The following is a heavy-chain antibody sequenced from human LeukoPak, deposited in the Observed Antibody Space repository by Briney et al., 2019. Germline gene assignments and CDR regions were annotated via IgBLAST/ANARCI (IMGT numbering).Heavy chain of an antibody. Sequence: SETLSLTCTVSGGSISSSGYYWGWIRQPPGKGLEWVARIYYSGSTYYNPSLKGRVTISVDTSKNQLSLKLSSLTAADTAVYYCARHEYSGSYYGLSWFDPWGQGTLVTVSS. CDR2: IYYSGST. CDR1: GGSISSSGYY. CDR3: ARHEYSGSYYGLSWFDP. D-gene: IGHD1-26*01. V-gene: IGHV4-39*01. J-gene: IGHJ5*02.